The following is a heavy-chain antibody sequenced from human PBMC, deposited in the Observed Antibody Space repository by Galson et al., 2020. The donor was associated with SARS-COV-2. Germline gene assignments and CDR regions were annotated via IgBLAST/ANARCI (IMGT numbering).Heavy chain of an antibody. CDR1: GYSVSTTNY. Sequence: SETLSLTCTVSGYSVSTTNYWGWVRQPPGRGLEWIGSVYPSGTTYYNPSLKSRVTISVDTSKNQFSLRLDSVTAADTALYYCARQGVNMIVLVTVPGWYFDVWGCGTLVTVSS. CDR3: ARQGVNMIVLVTVPGWYFDV. J-gene: IGHJ2*01. D-gene: IGHD3-22*01. CDR2: VYPSGTT. V-gene: IGHV4-38-2*02.